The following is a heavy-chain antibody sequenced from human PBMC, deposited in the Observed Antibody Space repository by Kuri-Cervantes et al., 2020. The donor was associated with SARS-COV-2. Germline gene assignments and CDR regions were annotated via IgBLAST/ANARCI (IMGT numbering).Heavy chain of an antibody. J-gene: IGHJ6*03. Sequence: LSLTCAASGFTFSSYGMHWVRQAPGKGLEWVAVISYDGSNKYYADSMKGRFTISRDNSKNTLYLQMNSLRAEDTAVYYCARDHFYYDFWSGYSPNPSRHYYYYMDVWGKGTTVTVSS. CDR1: GFTFSSYG. V-gene: IGHV3-30*03. CDR3: ARDHFYYDFWSGYSPNPSRHYYYYMDV. CDR2: ISYDGSNK. D-gene: IGHD3-3*01.